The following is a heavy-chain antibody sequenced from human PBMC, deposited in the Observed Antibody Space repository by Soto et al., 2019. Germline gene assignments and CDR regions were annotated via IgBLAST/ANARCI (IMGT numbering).Heavy chain of an antibody. V-gene: IGHV3-23*01. CDR1: GFTFDSYA. CDR3: AREYSSAWKTFDY. Sequence: EVQLLESGGGLVQPGGSLRLSCAASGFTFDSYAMSWVRQAPGKGLEWVSASSGIGGTTYYADSVKGRFTISRDNSKNTLYLQMNSLRAEDTAVYYCAREYSSAWKTFDYWGQGTLVTVSS. J-gene: IGHJ4*02. CDR2: SSGIGGTT. D-gene: IGHD6-19*01.